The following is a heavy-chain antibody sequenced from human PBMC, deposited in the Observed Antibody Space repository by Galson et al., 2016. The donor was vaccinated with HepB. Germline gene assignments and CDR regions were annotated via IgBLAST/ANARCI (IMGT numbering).Heavy chain of an antibody. Sequence: GFTFSNYDMHWVRQVTGRGLEWISAVGTTGDTHYPDSVKGRFTISRENAKNSFYLQMDSLRAGDTAVYYCARGSPYWTGYYFFDSWGQGALVTVSS. J-gene: IGHJ4*02. CDR2: VGTTGDT. D-gene: IGHD3/OR15-3a*01. CDR3: ARGSPYWTGYYFFDS. CDR1: GFTFSNYD. V-gene: IGHV3-13*01.